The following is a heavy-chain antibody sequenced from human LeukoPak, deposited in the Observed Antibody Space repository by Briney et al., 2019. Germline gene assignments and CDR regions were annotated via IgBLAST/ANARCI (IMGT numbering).Heavy chain of an antibody. J-gene: IGHJ3*02. CDR3: ARRAARPGAFDI. CDR1: GFTFDDYA. CDR2: ISWNSGSI. D-gene: IGHD6-6*01. Sequence: PGGSLRPSCAASGFTFDDYAMHWVRQAPGKGLEWVSGISWNSGSIGYADSVKGRFTISRDNAKNSLYLQMNSLRAEDMALYYCARRAARPGAFDIWGQGTMVTVSS. V-gene: IGHV3-9*03.